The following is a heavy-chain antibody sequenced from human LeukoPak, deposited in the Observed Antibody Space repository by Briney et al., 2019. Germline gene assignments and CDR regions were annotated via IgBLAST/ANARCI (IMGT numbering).Heavy chain of an antibody. CDR2: ISSSGSTI. Sequence: HPGGSLRLSCAASGFTFSSYAMSWVRQAPGKGLEWISYISSSGSTIYYADSVKGRFTISRDNAKNSVYLQMNSLRAEDTAVYYCARGPMFRGVIIRRSKSGYFDYWGQGTLVTVSS. CDR3: ARGPMFRGVIIRRSKSGYFDY. CDR1: GFTFSSYA. J-gene: IGHJ4*02. V-gene: IGHV3-48*03. D-gene: IGHD3-10*01.